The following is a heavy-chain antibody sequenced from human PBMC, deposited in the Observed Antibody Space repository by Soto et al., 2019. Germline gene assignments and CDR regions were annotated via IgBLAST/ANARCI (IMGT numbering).Heavy chain of an antibody. CDR3: ARRGNYYDSSGYVFPSAEFDY. J-gene: IGHJ4*02. CDR1: WYSFSRYL. V-gene: IGHV5-51*01. D-gene: IGHD3-22*01. CDR2: IYPGDSDT. Sequence: PGGALKIFCKGSWYSFSRYLIGWGGQMPGKRPEWVVIIYPGDSDTRYSPSFQGQVTISADKSISTAYLQWSSLKASDTAMYYCARRGNYYDSSGYVFPSAEFDYWGQGTLVTVS.